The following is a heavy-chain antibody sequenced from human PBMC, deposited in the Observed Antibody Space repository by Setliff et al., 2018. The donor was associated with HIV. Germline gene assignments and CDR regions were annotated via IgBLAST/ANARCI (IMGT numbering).Heavy chain of an antibody. V-gene: IGHV3-7*03. CDR1: GFTFSNYW. D-gene: IGHD3-16*01. J-gene: IGHJ5*02. CDR2: IKRDGSEI. CDR3: ANLWELGA. Sequence: GGSLRLSCAASGFTFSNYWMDWVRQAPGKGLEWVATIKRDGSEIYYMDSVKGRFTISRDNARTSLFLEMRSLRDEDTAVYLCANLWELGAWGQGTLVTVSS.